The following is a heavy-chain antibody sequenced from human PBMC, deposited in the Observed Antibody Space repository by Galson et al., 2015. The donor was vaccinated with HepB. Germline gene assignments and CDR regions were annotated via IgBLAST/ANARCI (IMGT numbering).Heavy chain of an antibody. Sequence: SLRLSCAASGFTFSSYAMHWVRQAPGKGLEWVAVISYDGSNKYYADSVKGRFTISRDNSKNTLYLQMNSLRAEDTAVYYCERELGSSSWYARGYYYYMDVWGKGTTVTVSS. CDR2: ISYDGSNK. CDR3: ERELGSSSWYARGYYYYMDV. V-gene: IGHV3-30-3*01. D-gene: IGHD6-13*01. CDR1: GFTFSSYA. J-gene: IGHJ6*03.